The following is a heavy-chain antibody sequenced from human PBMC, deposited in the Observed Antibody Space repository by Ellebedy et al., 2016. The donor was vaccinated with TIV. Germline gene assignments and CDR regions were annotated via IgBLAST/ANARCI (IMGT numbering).Heavy chain of an antibody. J-gene: IGHJ4*02. CDR2: IYYSGST. CDR1: GGSISSSSYY. V-gene: IGHV4-39*01. Sequence: SETLSLTCTVSGGSISSSSYYWGWIRQPPGKGLEWIGNIYYSGSTYYNPPLKSRVTISVDTSKNQFSLKLSSVTAADTAVYYCARGHRPAYYFDYWGQGTLVTVSS. CDR3: ARGHRPAYYFDY.